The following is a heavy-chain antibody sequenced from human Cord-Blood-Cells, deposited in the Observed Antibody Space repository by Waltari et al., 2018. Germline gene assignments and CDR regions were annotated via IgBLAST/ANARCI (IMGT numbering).Heavy chain of an antibody. Sequence: QVQLQQWGAGLLKPSETLSLTCAVYGGSFSGYYWSWIRQPPGKGLEWIGEINHSGSTNYNPSLKSRVTISVDTSKNQFSLKLSSVTAADTAVYYCARTLYDSSGYYSDAFDIWGQGTMATVSS. D-gene: IGHD3-22*01. CDR2: INHSGST. J-gene: IGHJ3*02. CDR3: ARTLYDSSGYYSDAFDI. CDR1: GGSFSGYY. V-gene: IGHV4-34*01.